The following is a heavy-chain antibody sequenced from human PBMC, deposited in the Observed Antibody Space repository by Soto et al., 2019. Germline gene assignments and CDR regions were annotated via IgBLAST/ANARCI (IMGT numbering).Heavy chain of an antibody. J-gene: IGHJ4*02. CDR1: GFTFSSYA. CDR2: ISYDGSNK. D-gene: IGHD3-9*01. Sequence: QVQLVESGGGVVQPGRSLRLSCAASGFTFSSYAMHWVRQAPGKGLEWVAVISYDGSNKYYADSVKGRFTISRDNSKNTLYLQMNILRAEDTAVYYCARPQGRYFDWLLSAFDYWGQGTLVTVSS. CDR3: ARPQGRYFDWLLSAFDY. V-gene: IGHV3-30-3*01.